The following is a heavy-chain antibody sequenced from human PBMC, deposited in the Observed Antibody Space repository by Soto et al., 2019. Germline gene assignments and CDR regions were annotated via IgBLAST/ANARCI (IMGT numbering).Heavy chain of an antibody. CDR1: GFTLSSYS. D-gene: IGHD1-20*01. V-gene: IGHV3-48*02. Sequence: EVQLVESGGGLVQPGGSLRLSCAASGFTLSSYSMNWVCQAPGKGLEWVSYISSSSSTIYYADSVKGRFTISRDNAKNSRWLQMNSLRDEDTAVYYCARGGAYKIDYWGQGTLVTVSS. J-gene: IGHJ4*02. CDR3: ARGGAYKIDY. CDR2: ISSSSSTI.